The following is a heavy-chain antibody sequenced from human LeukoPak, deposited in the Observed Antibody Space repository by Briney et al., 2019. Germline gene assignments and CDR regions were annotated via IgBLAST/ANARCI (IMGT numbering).Heavy chain of an antibody. CDR3: ARGDSSSWYFDY. Sequence: PSETLSFTCTVSGGSISSGDYYWSWIRQPPGKGLEWIGYIYYSGSTYYNPSLKSRVTISVDTSKNQFSLKLSSVTAADTAVYYCARGDSSSWYFDYWGQGTLVTVSS. D-gene: IGHD6-13*01. CDR2: IYYSGST. J-gene: IGHJ4*02. CDR1: GGSISSGDYY. V-gene: IGHV4-30-4*01.